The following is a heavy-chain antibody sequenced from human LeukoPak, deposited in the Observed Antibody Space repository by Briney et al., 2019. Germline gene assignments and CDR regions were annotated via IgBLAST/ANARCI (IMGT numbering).Heavy chain of an antibody. CDR1: GFTVSSNC. CDR2: IHSGGTT. V-gene: IGHV3-66*01. CDR3: ARDLEVTLVAVTNRRPRNYYYYAMDV. D-gene: IGHD4-17*01. Sequence: PGGSLRLSCAASGFTVSSNCMSWVRQTPGKGLEWVSIIHSGGTTSSADSVKGRFTISRDNSKNTLYPQMNSLRAEDTAVYYCARDLEVTLVAVTNRRPRNYYYYAMDVWGQGTTVTVSS. J-gene: IGHJ6*02.